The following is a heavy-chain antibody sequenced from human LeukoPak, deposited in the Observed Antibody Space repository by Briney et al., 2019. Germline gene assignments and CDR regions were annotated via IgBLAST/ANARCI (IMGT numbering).Heavy chain of an antibody. CDR2: IYYSGST. Sequence: PSETLSLTCTVSGGSINSYYWSWIRQPPGKGLEWIGYIYYSGSTNYNPSLKSRVTISVDTSKNQFSLKLRSVTAADTAVYYCARYSSGWLHGHAFDIWGQGTMVTVSS. CDR3: ARYSSGWLHGHAFDI. CDR1: GGSINSYY. V-gene: IGHV4-59*01. D-gene: IGHD6-19*01. J-gene: IGHJ3*02.